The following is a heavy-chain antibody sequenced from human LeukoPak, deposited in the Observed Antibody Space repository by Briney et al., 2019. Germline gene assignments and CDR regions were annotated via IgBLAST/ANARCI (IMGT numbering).Heavy chain of an antibody. CDR2: IYYSGST. D-gene: IGHD6-19*01. Sequence: SETLSLTCTVSGGSISSYYWSWIRQPPGKGLEWIGYIYYSGSTNYNPSLKSRVTISVDTSKNQFSLKLSSVTAADTAVYYCATDRGSSGWYDYWGQGTLVTVSS. CDR1: GGSISSYY. V-gene: IGHV4-59*08. J-gene: IGHJ4*02. CDR3: ATDRGSSGWYDY.